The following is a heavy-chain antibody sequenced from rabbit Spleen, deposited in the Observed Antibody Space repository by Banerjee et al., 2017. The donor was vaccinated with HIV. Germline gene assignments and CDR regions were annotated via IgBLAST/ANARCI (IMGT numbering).Heavy chain of an antibody. J-gene: IGHJ3*01. V-gene: IGHV1S45*01. Sequence: QEQLVESGGGLVTPGASLTLTCTASGVSFSSSSYMCWVRQAPGKGLEWIACIDSGSSGFTYFATWAKGRFTISKTSSTTVTLQMTRLTAADTATYFCARDTSSSFSSYGMDLWGQGTLVTVS. CDR3: ARDTSSSFSSYGMDL. CDR2: IDSGSSGFT. D-gene: IGHD1-1*01. CDR1: GVSFSSSSY.